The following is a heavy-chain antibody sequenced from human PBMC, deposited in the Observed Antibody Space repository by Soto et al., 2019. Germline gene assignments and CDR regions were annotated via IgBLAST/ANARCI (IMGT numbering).Heavy chain of an antibody. CDR2: ILYDGSNE. D-gene: IGHD1-1*01. J-gene: IGHJ6*02. Sequence: QVQLVESGGGVVQPGTSLRLSCAASGFTFSNYGMHWVRQTPGKGLEWVALILYDGSNEYYADSVKGRFTISIDNSKNTLYLQVSSLRAEDTAVYYCAKSRDAYNFYFYYGMDVWGQGTSVTVSS. CDR1: GFTFSNYG. CDR3: AKSRDAYNFYFYYGMDV. V-gene: IGHV3-30*18.